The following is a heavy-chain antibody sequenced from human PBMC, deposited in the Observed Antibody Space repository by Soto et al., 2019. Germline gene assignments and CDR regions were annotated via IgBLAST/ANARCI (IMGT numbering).Heavy chain of an antibody. Sequence: EGSLRLSCAASGFTFSSSDMHWVRHVTGKGLEWVSAIGRGGDTYYPGSVKGRFTISRENAKNSLYLQMNNLRAGDTAVYYCARELADAVTTAWYFDLWGRGTLVTVSS. CDR1: GFTFSSSD. J-gene: IGHJ2*01. CDR2: IGRGGDT. CDR3: ARELADAVTTAWYFDL. D-gene: IGHD4-17*01. V-gene: IGHV3-13*01.